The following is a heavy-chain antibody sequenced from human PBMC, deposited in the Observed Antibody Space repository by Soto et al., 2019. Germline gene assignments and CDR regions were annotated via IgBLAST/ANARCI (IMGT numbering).Heavy chain of an antibody. CDR2: INHSGST. CDR1: GGSFSASY. D-gene: IGHD2-2*01. V-gene: IGHV4-34*01. J-gene: IGHJ6*02. CDR3: ARKVRCSSTSCYSHYYYYYYGMDV. Sequence: ETLSLTCPVYGGSFSASYWRCIRQPPGQGLEWIGEINHSGSTNYNPSLKSRVTISVDTSKDQFSLKLSSVTAADTAVYYCARKVRCSSTSCYSHYYYYYYGMDVWGQGTTVTVSS.